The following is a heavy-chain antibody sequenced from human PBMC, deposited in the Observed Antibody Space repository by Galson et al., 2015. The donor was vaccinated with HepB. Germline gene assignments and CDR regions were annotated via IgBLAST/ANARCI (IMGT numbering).Heavy chain of an antibody. J-gene: IGHJ4*02. CDR2: ISYDGSNK. Sequence: SLRLSCAASGFTFSSYAMHWVRQAPGKGLEWVAVISYDGSNKYYADSVKGRFTISRDNSKNTLYLQMNSLRAEDTAVYYCAKSPSALGVNTHFDYWGQGTLVTVSS. V-gene: IGHV3-30*18. D-gene: IGHD1/OR15-1a*01. CDR3: AKSPSALGVNTHFDY. CDR1: GFTFSSYA.